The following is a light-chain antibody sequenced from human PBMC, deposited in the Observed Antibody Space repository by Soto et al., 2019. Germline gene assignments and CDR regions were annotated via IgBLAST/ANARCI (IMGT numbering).Light chain of an antibody. CDR1: GARYD. CDR3: QSYDSSLSGWV. CDR2: GNS. V-gene: IGLV1-40*01. Sequence: QSVLTQPPSVSGAPGQRVTISCIGARYDVHWYQHFPGTAPKLLIYGNSNRPSGVPDRFSGSKSGTSASLAITGLQAEDEAVYYCQSYDSSLSGWVFGGGTKLTVL. J-gene: IGLJ3*02.